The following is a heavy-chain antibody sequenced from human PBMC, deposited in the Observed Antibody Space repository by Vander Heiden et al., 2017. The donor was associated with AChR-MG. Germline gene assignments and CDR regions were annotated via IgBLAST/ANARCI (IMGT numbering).Heavy chain of an antibody. J-gene: IGHJ5*02. CDR2: ISGDNVYI. D-gene: IGHD5-18*01. CDR3: AGVRVDTAMELHP. Sequence: EVQLVESGGGLVKPGGSLRLSCAASGFTFSDYTMTWVRQAPGKGLEWVSSISGDNVYIHYADSLKGRFTISRDNAKSTLYLQMNSLRAEDTALYYCAGVRVDTAMELHPWGQGTLVTVSS. CDR1: GFTFSDYT. V-gene: IGHV3-21*02.